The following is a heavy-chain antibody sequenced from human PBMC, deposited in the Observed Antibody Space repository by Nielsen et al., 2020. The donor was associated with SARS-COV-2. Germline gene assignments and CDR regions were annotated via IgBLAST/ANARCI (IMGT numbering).Heavy chain of an antibody. CDR2: VSYNGNT. D-gene: IGHD1-1*01. J-gene: IGHJ5*02. CDR3: AKTPTGFPNWFDT. CDR1: GASITTFPFW. V-gene: IGHV4-39*07. Sequence: SETLSLTCIVSGASITTFPFWWGWIRQASGRGLEWIGCVSYNGNTNYNLSLKSRVSMSADTSKNQFSLKLTSLTAADTAIYYCAKTPTGFPNWFDTWGQGTLVTVSS.